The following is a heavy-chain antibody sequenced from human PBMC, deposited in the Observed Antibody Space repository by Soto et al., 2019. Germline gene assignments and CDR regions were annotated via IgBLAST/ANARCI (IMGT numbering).Heavy chain of an antibody. CDR1: GFTFSSYG. CDR3: ARGGIAAAEDY. D-gene: IGHD6-13*01. Sequence: QVQLVESGGGVVQPGRSLRLSCAASGFTFSSYGMHWVRQAPGKGLEWVAVISYDGSNKYYADSVKGRFTISRDNSKNALYLQMNSLRAEDTDVYYCARGGIAAAEDYWGQGTLVTVSS. J-gene: IGHJ4*02. V-gene: IGHV3-30*03. CDR2: ISYDGSNK.